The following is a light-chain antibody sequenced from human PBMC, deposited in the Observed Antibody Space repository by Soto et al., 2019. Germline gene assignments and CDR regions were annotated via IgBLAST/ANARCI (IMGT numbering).Light chain of an antibody. Sequence: ESVWTQAPGTLSLSPGERATLACRASQSVSNSFLAWYQQKPGQAPRLLIYDATSRATGIPHRFSGSGPGTAFTLTTTRLEPEDFAVYYCQQRSNWPITFGQGTRLEIK. CDR2: DAT. J-gene: IGKJ5*01. V-gene: IGKV3D-20*02. CDR1: QSVSNSF. CDR3: QQRSNWPIT.